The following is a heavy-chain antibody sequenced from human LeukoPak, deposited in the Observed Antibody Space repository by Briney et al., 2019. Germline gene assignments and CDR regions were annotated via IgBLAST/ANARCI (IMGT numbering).Heavy chain of an antibody. CDR2: IYYSGST. V-gene: IGHV4-39*01. J-gene: IGHJ4*02. Sequence: SETLSLTCTVSGGSISSSSYYWGWIRQPPGKGLEWIGSIYYSGSTYYNPSLKSRVTISVDTSKNQFSLKLSSVTAADTAVYYCARAVLGGIAAAGTMYYFDYWGQGTLVTVSS. D-gene: IGHD6-13*01. CDR3: ARAVLGGIAAAGTMYYFDY. CDR1: GGSISSSSYY.